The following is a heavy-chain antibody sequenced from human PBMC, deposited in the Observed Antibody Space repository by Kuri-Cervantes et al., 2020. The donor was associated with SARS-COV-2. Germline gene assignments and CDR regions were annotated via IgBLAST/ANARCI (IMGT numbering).Heavy chain of an antibody. D-gene: IGHD3-22*01. V-gene: IGHV3-23*01. Sequence: GGSLRLSCAASGFTFSSYAMHWVRQAPGKGLEWVSAISGSGGSTYYADSVKGRFTISRDNSKNTLYLQMNSLRAEDTAVYYCANGGSGYYLHDAFDIWGQGTMVTVSS. CDR1: GFTFSSYA. CDR3: ANGGSGYYLHDAFDI. J-gene: IGHJ3*02. CDR2: ISGSGGST.